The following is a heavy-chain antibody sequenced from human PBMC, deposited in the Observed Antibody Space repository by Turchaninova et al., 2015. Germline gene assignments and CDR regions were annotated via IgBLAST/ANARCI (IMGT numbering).Heavy chain of an antibody. J-gene: IGHJ4*02. CDR1: GASISSGLNF. V-gene: IGHV4-39*07. CDR2: FSFDVST. D-gene: IGHD6-6*01. Sequence: QMLLQGSGPRLVKPSATLSPNCPVSGASISSGLNFWDWIRQPPGEGLEWLGSFSFDVSTYYNPSLQSRVTVSVDKSKNQFSLRLTSVTAADTAVYYCARARIATRPHYFDSWGQGTLVTVSS. CDR3: ARARIATRPHYFDS.